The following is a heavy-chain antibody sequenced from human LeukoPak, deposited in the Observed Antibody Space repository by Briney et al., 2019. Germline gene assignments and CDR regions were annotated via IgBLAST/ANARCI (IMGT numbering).Heavy chain of an antibody. CDR2: INPNSGGT. CDR3: ARSVDTAMGGYYYYYGMDV. J-gene: IGHJ6*02. Sequence: GASVKVSCKASGYTFTGYYMHWVRQAPGQGLEWMGWINPNSGGTNYAQKFQGRVTMTRDTSTSTAYMELSRLRSDDTAVYYCARSVDTAMGGYYYYYGMDVWGQGTTVTVSS. V-gene: IGHV1-2*02. CDR1: GYTFTGYY. D-gene: IGHD5-18*01.